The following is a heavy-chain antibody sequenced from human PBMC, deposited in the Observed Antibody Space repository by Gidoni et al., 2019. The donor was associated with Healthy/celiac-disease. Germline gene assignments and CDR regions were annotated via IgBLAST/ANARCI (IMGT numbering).Heavy chain of an antibody. CDR3: ARCGYSYGNSLPFDY. V-gene: IGHV1-69*01. J-gene: IGHJ4*02. D-gene: IGHD5-18*01. CDR2: ILPIFGTA. CDR1: GGTFSSYA. Sequence: QVQLVQSGAAVTKPGSSVKVSGKASGGTFSSYAISWVRQAPGQGLEWMGGILPIFGTANYAQNFQGRVTITADESTSTAYMELSSLRSEDTAVYYCARCGYSYGNSLPFDYWGQGTLVTVSS.